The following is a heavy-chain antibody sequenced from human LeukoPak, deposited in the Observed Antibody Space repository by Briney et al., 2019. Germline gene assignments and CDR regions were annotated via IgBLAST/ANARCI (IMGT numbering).Heavy chain of an antibody. Sequence: SHTLSLTCAISGDSVSSNSAAWNWIRQSPSRGLEWLGRTYYWSKWYNDYAVSVKSRITINPDTSKNQFSLQLNSVTPEDTAVYYCARGSFPVAGTGFDYWGQGTLVTVSS. D-gene: IGHD6-19*01. CDR1: GDSVSSNSAA. CDR2: TYYWSKWYN. CDR3: ARGSFPVAGTGFDY. V-gene: IGHV6-1*01. J-gene: IGHJ4*02.